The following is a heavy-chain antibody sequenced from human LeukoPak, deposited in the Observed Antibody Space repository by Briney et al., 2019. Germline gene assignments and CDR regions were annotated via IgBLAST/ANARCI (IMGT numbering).Heavy chain of an antibody. D-gene: IGHD4-17*01. V-gene: IGHV3-21*01. CDR3: ARDGIYGDYVGGFNDY. CDR1: GFTFSSYE. CDR2: ISSSSSYI. J-gene: IGHJ4*02. Sequence: GGSLRLSCAASGFTFSSYEMNWVRQAPGKGLEWVSSISSSSSYIYYADSVKGRFTISRDNAKNSLYLQMNSLRAEDTAVYYCARDGIYGDYVGGFNDYWGQGTLVTVSS.